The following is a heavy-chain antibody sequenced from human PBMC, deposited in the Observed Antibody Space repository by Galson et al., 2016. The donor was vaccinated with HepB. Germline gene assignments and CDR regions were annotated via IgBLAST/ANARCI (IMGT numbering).Heavy chain of an antibody. CDR1: GFTFSGYA. V-gene: IGHV3-64*01. J-gene: IGHJ4*02. Sequence: SLRLSCAASGFTFSGYAMHWVRQAPGKGLEYVSAISSNGDNTYYANSVKGRFTISRDNSKNTLYLQMHSLRGEDTAVYYCAKGRWDFDSWGQGTLVTVSS. CDR3: AKGRWDFDS. D-gene: IGHD5-24*01. CDR2: ISSNGDNT.